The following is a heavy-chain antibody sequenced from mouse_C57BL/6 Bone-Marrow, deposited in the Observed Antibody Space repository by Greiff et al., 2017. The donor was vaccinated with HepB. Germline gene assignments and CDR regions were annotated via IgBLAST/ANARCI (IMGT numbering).Heavy chain of an antibody. CDR3: TQRAGDFAY. CDR1: GFNITDDY. Sequence: EVQLQQSGAELVRPGASVKLSCTASGFNITDDYMHWVKQRPEQGLEWIGWIDPENGDTEYASKFQGKATITADTSSNTAYLQLSSLTSEDTAVYYCTQRAGDFAYWGQGTLVTVSA. D-gene: IGHD3-3*01. V-gene: IGHV14-4*01. CDR2: IDPENGDT. J-gene: IGHJ3*01.